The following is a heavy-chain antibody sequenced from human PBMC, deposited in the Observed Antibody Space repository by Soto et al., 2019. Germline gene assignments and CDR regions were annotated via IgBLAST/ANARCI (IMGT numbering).Heavy chain of an antibody. CDR1: GYSISSGYY. CDR2: IYHSGST. CDR3: ARDSTVTTVSFDY. V-gene: IGHV4-38-2*02. D-gene: IGHD4-17*01. J-gene: IGHJ4*02. Sequence: SETLSLTCAVSGYSISSGYYWGWIRQPPGKGLEWIGSIYHSGSTYYNPSLKSRVTISVDTSKNQFSLKLGSVTAADTAVYYCARDSTVTTVSFDYWGQGTLVTVSS.